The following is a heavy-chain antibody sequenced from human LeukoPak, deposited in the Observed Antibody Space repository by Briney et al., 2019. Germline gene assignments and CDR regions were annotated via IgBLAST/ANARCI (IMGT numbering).Heavy chain of an antibody. J-gene: IGHJ4*02. CDR3: AKPPAYYYDRSSSDY. D-gene: IGHD3-22*01. V-gene: IGHV3-15*01. Sequence: GGSLRLSCAASGFTFSNAWMSWVRQAPGKGLEWVGRIKSKTDGGTTDYAAPVKGRFTISRDDSKNTLYLQMNSLRAEDTAVYYCAKPPAYYYDRSSSDYWGQGTLVTVSS. CDR1: GFTFSNAW. CDR2: IKSKTDGGTT.